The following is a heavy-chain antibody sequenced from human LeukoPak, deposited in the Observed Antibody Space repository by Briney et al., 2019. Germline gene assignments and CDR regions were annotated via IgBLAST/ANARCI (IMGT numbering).Heavy chain of an antibody. CDR2: IWSDGSDK. CDR1: GFIFRSYG. CDR3: AKDAQRGFDYSNSLQN. Sequence: PGGSLRLSCAASGFIFRSYGMHWVRQTPGAGLEWVAVIWSDGSDKYYAKSVKGRFTISRDNSKNSLFLQMSSLRAEDTAVYYCAKDAQRGFDYSNSLQNWGQGILVTVSS. V-gene: IGHV3-33*06. J-gene: IGHJ1*01. D-gene: IGHD4-11*01.